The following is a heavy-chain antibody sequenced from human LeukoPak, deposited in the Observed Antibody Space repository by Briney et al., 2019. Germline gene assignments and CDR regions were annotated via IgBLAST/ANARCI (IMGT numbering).Heavy chain of an antibody. J-gene: IGHJ5*02. V-gene: IGHV1-69*01. CDR3: ATALAYCGGDCYSSWFDP. D-gene: IGHD2-21*02. CDR2: IIPIFATA. CDR1: GGTFSNYV. Sequence: SVKVSCKASGGTFSNYVINWVRQAPGQGLEWMGGIIPIFATADYAQKFQGRVTITADESTSTAYMELSSLRSEDTAVYYCATALAYCGGDCYSSWFDPWGQGTLVTVSS.